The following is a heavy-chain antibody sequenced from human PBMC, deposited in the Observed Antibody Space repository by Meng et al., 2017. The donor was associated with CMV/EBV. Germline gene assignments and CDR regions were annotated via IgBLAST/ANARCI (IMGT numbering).Heavy chain of an antibody. CDR3: ARGGYAFWSGPPPNWFDP. CDR1: GGTFSSYA. J-gene: IGHJ5*02. CDR2: IIPILGIA. Sequence: SVKVSCKASGGTFSSYAISWVRQAPGQGLEWMGGIIPILGIANYAQKFQGRVTITADKSTSTAYMELSSLRSEDTAVYYCARGGYAFWSGPPPNWFDPWGQGTLVTVSS. D-gene: IGHD3-3*01. V-gene: IGHV1-69*10.